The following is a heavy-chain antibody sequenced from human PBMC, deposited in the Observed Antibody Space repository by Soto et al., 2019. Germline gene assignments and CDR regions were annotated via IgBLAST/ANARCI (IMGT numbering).Heavy chain of an antibody. CDR2: IDPSDSYT. V-gene: IGHV5-10-1*01. J-gene: IGHJ6*04. D-gene: IGHD3-3*01. CDR3: TSQFNNFWSGYQNYYYYYVMTV. Sequence: GESLKISCKGSGYSFTSYWISWVRQMPGKGLEWMGRIDPSDSYTNYSPSFQGHVTISADKSISTAYLQWSSLKASDTAMYYCTSQFNNFWSGYQNYYYYYVMTVWGKGTTVPVS. CDR1: GYSFTSYW.